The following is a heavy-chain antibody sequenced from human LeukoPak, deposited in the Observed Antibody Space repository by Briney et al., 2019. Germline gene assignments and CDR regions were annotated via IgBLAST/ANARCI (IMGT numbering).Heavy chain of an antibody. CDR3: AKDSSQGGDYFDY. CDR2: ISGSGVIT. V-gene: IGHV3-23*01. J-gene: IGHJ4*02. CDR1: GITLSSYA. D-gene: IGHD3-16*01. Sequence: PGGSLRLSCAASGITLSSYAMSWVRQAPGKGLEWVSTISGSGVITFYTDSVKGRFTISRDNSKNTVYLQMNSLRAEDTAIYYCAKDSSQGGDYFDYWGQGTLVTVSS.